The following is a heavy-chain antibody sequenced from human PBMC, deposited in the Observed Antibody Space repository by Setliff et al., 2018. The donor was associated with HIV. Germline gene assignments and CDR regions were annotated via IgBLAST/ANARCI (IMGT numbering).Heavy chain of an antibody. V-gene: IGHV4-39*01. Sequence: SETLSLTCTVSGGSVSTSSYSWGWIRQPPEKDLEWIGTIYHTGKTYYNSSLNSRVTIAVDTSKDQFSLNLSTVTAADTAVYYCGRVAGYCAPSRCYGYNAFDIWGPGTMVTVSS. CDR3: GRVAGYCAPSRCYGYNAFDI. D-gene: IGHD2-15*01. CDR2: IYHTGKT. CDR1: GGSVSTSSYS. J-gene: IGHJ3*02.